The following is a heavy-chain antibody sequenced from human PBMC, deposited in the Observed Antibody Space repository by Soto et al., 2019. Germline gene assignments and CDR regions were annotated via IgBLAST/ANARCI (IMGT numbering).Heavy chain of an antibody. Sequence: NPSETLSLTCSVSGASVSSYYWSWVRQPPGKGLEWIGYIYYIGAYNYNPSLKSRVTISVDTSKNQFSLKLTSVTAADTAVYYCARTPETRDWLDPWGQGTLVTVSS. CDR2: IYYIGAY. CDR1: GASVSSYY. V-gene: IGHV4-59*02. CDR3: ARTPETRDWLDP. D-gene: IGHD1-7*01. J-gene: IGHJ5*02.